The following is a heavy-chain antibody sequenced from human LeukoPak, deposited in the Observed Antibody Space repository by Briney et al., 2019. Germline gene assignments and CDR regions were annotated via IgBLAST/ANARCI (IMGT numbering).Heavy chain of an antibody. V-gene: IGHV3-15*07. CDR3: TTESY. J-gene: IGHJ4*02. Sequence: GGSLRLSCAASGFTFSNAWMNWVRQAPGKGLEWDGRIKSKTDGGTTDYAAPVKGRFTISRDDSKNTLYLQMNSLKTEDTAVYYCTTESYWGQGTLVTVSS. CDR1: GFTFSNAW. CDR2: IKSKTDGGTT.